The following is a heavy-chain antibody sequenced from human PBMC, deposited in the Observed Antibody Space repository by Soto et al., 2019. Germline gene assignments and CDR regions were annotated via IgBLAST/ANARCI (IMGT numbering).Heavy chain of an antibody. V-gene: IGHV4-31*03. CDR2: IYYSGST. CDR1: GGSVSSGNDY. Sequence: QVQLQESGPGLVKPSETLSLTCTVSGGSVSSGNDYWSWIRQPPGKGLEWIGYIYYSGSTYYNPSLKSRVTISVDTSKNQFSLKLSSVTAADTAVYYCARGCSSWYGGWFDPWGQGTLVTVSS. J-gene: IGHJ5*02. CDR3: ARGCSSWYGGWFDP. D-gene: IGHD6-13*01.